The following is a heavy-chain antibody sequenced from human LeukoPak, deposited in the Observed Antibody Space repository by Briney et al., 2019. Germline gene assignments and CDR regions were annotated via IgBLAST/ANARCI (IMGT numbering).Heavy chain of an antibody. CDR1: GFTFSSYS. D-gene: IGHD3-22*01. CDR3: AGDDSSGSGYDY. V-gene: IGHV3-21*01. J-gene: IGHJ4*02. CDR2: ISSSSSYI. Sequence: GGSLRLSCAASGFTFSSYSMNWVRQAPGMGLEWVSSISSSSSYIYYADSVKGRFTISRDNAKNSLYLQMNSLRAEDTAVYYCAGDDSSGSGYDYWGQGTLVTVSS.